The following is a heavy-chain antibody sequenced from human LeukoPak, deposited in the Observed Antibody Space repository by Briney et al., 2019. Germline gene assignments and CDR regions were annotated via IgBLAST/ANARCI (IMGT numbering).Heavy chain of an antibody. CDR3: ATGFFYYYYMDV. V-gene: IGHV3-7*01. CDR1: GFTFSSYW. J-gene: IGHJ6*03. Sequence: GGSLRLSCAASGFTFSSYWMSWVRQAPGKGLEWVANIKQDGSEKYYVDSVQGRFTISRDNAKSTLYLQMNSLRPEDTAVYYCATGFFYYYYMDVWGKGTTVTISS. CDR2: IKQDGSEK. D-gene: IGHD1-14*01.